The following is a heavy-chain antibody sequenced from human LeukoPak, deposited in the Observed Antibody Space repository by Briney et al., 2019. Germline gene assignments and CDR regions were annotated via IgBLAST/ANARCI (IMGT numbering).Heavy chain of an antibody. CDR3: AGVLVSGSGGHYFDY. V-gene: IGHV1-69*13. Sequence: SVKVSCKASGGTFSSYAISWVRQAPGQGLEWMGGIIPIFGTANYAQKFQGRVTITADESTSTAYMELSSLRPEDTAVYYCAGVLVSGSGGHYFDYWGQGTLVTVSS. CDR2: IIPIFGTA. CDR1: GGTFSSYA. D-gene: IGHD5-12*01. J-gene: IGHJ4*02.